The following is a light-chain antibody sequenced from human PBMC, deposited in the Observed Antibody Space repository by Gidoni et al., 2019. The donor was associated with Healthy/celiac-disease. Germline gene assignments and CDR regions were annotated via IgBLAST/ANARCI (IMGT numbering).Light chain of an antibody. CDR2: GAS. J-gene: IGKJ1*01. CDR1: QSVSSSY. V-gene: IGKV3-20*01. CDR3: QQYGSSPWT. Sequence: EMMMTPSPGTLSLSPGERATLCCRASQSVSSSYLAWYQQKPGQAPRLLIYGASSRATGIPDRFSVSGSGTDFTLTISRLEPEDFAVDYCQQYGSSPWTFGQGTKVEIK.